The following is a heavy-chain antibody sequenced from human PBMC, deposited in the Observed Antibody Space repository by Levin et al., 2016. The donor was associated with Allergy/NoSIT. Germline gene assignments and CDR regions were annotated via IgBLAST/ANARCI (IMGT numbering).Heavy chain of an antibody. CDR2: VSWNGDKI. V-gene: IGHV3-9*01. J-gene: IGHJ6*03. D-gene: IGHD1-26*01. Sequence: GGSLRLSCTVSGFTFNDFAMHWVRQRPGQGLEWVSGVSWNGDKIGYADSVKGRFIVSRDNARDSLYLQMNSLRIEDTALYHCVKGGGSFFNYMDLWGTGTTVTVSS. CDR3: VKGGGSFFNYMDL. CDR1: GFTFNDFA.